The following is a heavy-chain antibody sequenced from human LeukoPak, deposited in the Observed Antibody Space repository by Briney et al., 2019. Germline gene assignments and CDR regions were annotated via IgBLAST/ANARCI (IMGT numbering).Heavy chain of an antibody. Sequence: SGTLSLTCAVSGGSISSSNWWSWVRQPPGKGLERIGEIYHSGSTNYNPSLKSRVTISVDKSKNQFSLKLSSVTAADTAVYYCARLHTMVRGVIEGIDYWGQGTLVTVSS. D-gene: IGHD3-10*01. CDR3: ARLHTMVRGVIEGIDY. CDR1: GGSISSSNW. V-gene: IGHV4-4*02. CDR2: IYHSGST. J-gene: IGHJ4*02.